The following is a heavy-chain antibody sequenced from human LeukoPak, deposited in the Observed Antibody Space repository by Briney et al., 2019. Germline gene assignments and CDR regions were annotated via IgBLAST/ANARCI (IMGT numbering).Heavy chain of an antibody. J-gene: IGHJ4*02. Sequence: SETLSLTCTVSGGSISSSSYYWGWIRQPPGKGLEWIGSIYYSGSTYYNPSLKSRVTISVDTSKNQFSLKLSSVTAADTAVYYCARTPIIFILGYSSSWYRMWGFDYWGQGTLVTVSS. CDR2: IYYSGST. CDR1: GGSISSSSYY. D-gene: IGHD6-13*01. CDR3: ARTPIIFILGYSSSWYRMWGFDY. V-gene: IGHV4-39*01.